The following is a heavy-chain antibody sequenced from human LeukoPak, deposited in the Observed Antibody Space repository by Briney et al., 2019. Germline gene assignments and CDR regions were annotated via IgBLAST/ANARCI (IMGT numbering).Heavy chain of an antibody. Sequence: NPSETLSLTCTVSGGSISIGGYYWSWSRQHPGKGRGWIGYIYYNGTTYYTPSLKSRLTLSVDTSKNQFSMKLSSVTAADTAVSYCASGRSCTNGVCYSEVVYWGQGTLVTVSS. V-gene: IGHV4-31*03. J-gene: IGHJ4*02. CDR2: IYYNGTT. CDR1: GGSISIGGYY. D-gene: IGHD2-8*01. CDR3: ASGRSCTNGVCYSEVVY.